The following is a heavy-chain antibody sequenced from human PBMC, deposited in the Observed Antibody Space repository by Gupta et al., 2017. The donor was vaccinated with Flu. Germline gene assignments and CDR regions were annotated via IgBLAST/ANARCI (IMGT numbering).Heavy chain of an antibody. CDR3: ARGTPASYDFWTKAYYFYYMDV. Sequence: PGQGLEWMGWINPYNGNTNYAQKLQGRVSMTTDTSTGTAYMELRSLRSDDTAVHYCARGTPASYDFWTKAYYFYYMDVWDKGTTVTVSS. CDR2: INPYNGNT. J-gene: IGHJ6*03. D-gene: IGHD3-3*01. V-gene: IGHV1-18*01.